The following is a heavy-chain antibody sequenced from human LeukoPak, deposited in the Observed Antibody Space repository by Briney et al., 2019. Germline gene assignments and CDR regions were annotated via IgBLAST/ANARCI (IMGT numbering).Heavy chain of an antibody. D-gene: IGHD4-23*01. J-gene: IGHJ4*02. V-gene: IGHV3-21*06. Sequence: GGSLRLSCAASGFTFSSFTMKWVRQAPGKGLEWVSSISSRSGNIYYADSVKGRFTISRDNAKNSLYLQMNSLRAEDTAVYYCARFYGGNSGFDYWGQGTLVTVSS. CDR3: ARFYGGNSGFDY. CDR2: ISSRSGNI. CDR1: GFTFSSFT.